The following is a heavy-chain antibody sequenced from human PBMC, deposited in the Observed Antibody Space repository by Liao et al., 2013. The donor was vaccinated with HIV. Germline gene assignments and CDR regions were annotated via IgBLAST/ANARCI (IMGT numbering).Heavy chain of an antibody. CDR2: IYTSGST. CDR1: GGSISSYY. CDR3: ARTILGGXTSSEYYYYYMDV. J-gene: IGHJ6*03. Sequence: QVQLQESGPGLVKPSETLSLTCTVSGGSISSYYWSWIRQPAGKGLEWIGRIYTSGSTNYNPSLKSRVTISVDTSKNQFSLKLSSVTAADTAVYYCARTILGGXTSSEYYYYYMDVWGKGTTVTVSS. D-gene: IGHD2-2*01. V-gene: IGHV4-4*07.